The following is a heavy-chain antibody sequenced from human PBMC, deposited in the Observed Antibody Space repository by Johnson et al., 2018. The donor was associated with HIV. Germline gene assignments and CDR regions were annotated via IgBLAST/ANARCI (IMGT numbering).Heavy chain of an antibody. CDR3: VRPAAAGRDDAFDI. CDR2: ISYDGSNK. D-gene: IGHD6-13*01. Sequence: QVQLVESGGGVVQPGRSLRLSCAASGFTFSSYAIHWVRQAPGKGLAWVAVISYDGSNKYYADSVKGRFTISRDNSKNTLYLQMNSLRAEDTAVYYCVRPAAAGRDDAFDIWGQGTMVTVSS. J-gene: IGHJ3*02. V-gene: IGHV3-30*04. CDR1: GFTFSSYA.